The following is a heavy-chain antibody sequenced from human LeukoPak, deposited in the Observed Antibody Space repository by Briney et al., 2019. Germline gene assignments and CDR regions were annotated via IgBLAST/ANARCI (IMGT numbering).Heavy chain of an antibody. D-gene: IGHD2/OR15-2a*01. CDR1: GLRFSDYY. CDR3: ATNLIGAGEYFQQ. V-gene: IGHV3-11*01. CDR2: ISSGGDIM. J-gene: IGHJ1*01. Sequence: GSLRLSCAASGLRFSDYYVSWIRQAPGKGLQWVSYISSGGDIMHYADSVKGRSTSSRDNAKNSGYLEMNSLGAEDTAVYYCATNLIGAGEYFQQWGRGTLVTVSS.